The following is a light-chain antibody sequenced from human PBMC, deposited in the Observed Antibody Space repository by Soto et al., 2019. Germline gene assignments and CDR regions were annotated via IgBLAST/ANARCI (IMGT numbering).Light chain of an antibody. CDR1: SSDVGGFNY. J-gene: IGLJ3*02. V-gene: IGLV2-14*01. CDR3: SSFTTSNTWV. Sequence: QSALPQPASVSGSPGQSITISCTGTSSDVGGFNYVSWYQQYPGEAPKLLIYEVSNRPSGVSSRFSGSKSGNTASLTISGLQADEGDYYCSSFTTSNTWVFGGGTKVTVL. CDR2: EVS.